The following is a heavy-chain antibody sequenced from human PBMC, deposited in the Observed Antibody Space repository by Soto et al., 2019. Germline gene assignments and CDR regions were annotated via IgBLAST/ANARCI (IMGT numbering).Heavy chain of an antibody. CDR1: GGSISSYY. D-gene: IGHD5-12*01. Sequence: SETLSLTCTVSGGSISSYYWSWIRQPPGKGLEWIGYIYYSGSTNYNPSLKSRVTISVDTSKNQFSLKLSSVAAADTAVYYCARAFRNSGYGLGSWYYMDVWGKGTTVTVSS. CDR2: IYYSGST. J-gene: IGHJ6*03. V-gene: IGHV4-59*01. CDR3: ARAFRNSGYGLGSWYYMDV.